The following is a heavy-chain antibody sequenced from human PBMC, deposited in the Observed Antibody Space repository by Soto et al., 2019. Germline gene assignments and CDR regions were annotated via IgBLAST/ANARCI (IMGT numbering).Heavy chain of an antibody. CDR2: IYYSWST. Sequence: PSETLSLTCTVPGGSISSSSYYWGWIRQPPGKGLEWLGRIYYSWSTYYNPSLKSRVTISVDTSKNQFSLKLRSVSGADTAVYYCARSNYYYDSSGYGYYGMDVWGQGTTVTSP. J-gene: IGHJ6*02. V-gene: IGHV4-39*01. CDR3: ARSNYYYDSSGYGYYGMDV. D-gene: IGHD3-22*01. CDR1: GGSISSSSYY.